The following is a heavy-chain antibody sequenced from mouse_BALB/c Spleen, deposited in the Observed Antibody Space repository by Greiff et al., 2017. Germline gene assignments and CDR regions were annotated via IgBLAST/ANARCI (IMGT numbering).Heavy chain of an antibody. D-gene: IGHD2-1*01. CDR1: GYTFTSYW. CDR3: ARSLYGNYVSY. Sequence: DLVKPGASVKLSCKASGYTFTSYWINWIKQRPGQGLEWIGRIAPGSGSTYYNEMFKGKATLTVDTSSSTAYIQLSSLSSEDSAVYFCARSLYGNYVSYWGQGTTLTVSS. CDR2: IAPGSGST. V-gene: IGHV1S41*01. J-gene: IGHJ2*01.